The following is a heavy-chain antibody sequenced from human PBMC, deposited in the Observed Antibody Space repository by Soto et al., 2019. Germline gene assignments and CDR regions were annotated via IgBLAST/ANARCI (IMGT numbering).Heavy chain of an antibody. CDR1: GGSFSGYY. Sequence: PSETLSLTCAVYGGSFSGYYWSWIRQPPGKGLEWIGEINHSGSTNYNPSLKSRVNISVDTSKNQFSLKLSSVTAADTAVYYCARGAQAKYYYDSSGYSYNWFDPWGQGTLVTVSS. J-gene: IGHJ5*02. CDR3: ARGAQAKYYYDSSGYSYNWFDP. CDR2: INHSGST. D-gene: IGHD3-22*01. V-gene: IGHV4-34*01.